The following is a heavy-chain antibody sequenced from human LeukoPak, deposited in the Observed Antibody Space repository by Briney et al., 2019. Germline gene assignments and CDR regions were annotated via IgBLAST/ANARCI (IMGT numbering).Heavy chain of an antibody. D-gene: IGHD6-19*01. Sequence: GGSLRLSCAASGFTFSSYAIQWVRQAPGKGLEWVAVISYDGSNKNYADSVKGRVTISRDNPRNTLYLQMNSLRAEDTAVYYCAREGSSGWYRGYFQHWGQGTLVTVSS. CDR1: GFTFSSYA. V-gene: IGHV3-30*04. CDR3: AREGSSGWYRGYFQH. J-gene: IGHJ1*01. CDR2: ISYDGSNK.